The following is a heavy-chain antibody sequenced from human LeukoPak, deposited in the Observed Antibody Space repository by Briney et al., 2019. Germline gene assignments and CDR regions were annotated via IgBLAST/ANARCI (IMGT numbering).Heavy chain of an antibody. CDR2: ISHTEGT. CDR3: ATNPGGYCSSTNCYGEAP. J-gene: IGHJ5*02. V-gene: IGHV4-34*01. Sequence: PSETLSLTCGVFGVSINDYYWSWIRQSPGKGLEWIGEISHTEGTRYNPSLKSRVTISVDTPRNQFSLKLSSVTAADTAVYYCATNPGGYCSSTNCYGEAPWGQGTLVTVSS. CDR1: GVSINDYY. D-gene: IGHD2-2*01.